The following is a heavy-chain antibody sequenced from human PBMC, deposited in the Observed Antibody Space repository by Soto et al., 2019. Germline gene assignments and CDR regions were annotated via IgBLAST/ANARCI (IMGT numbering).Heavy chain of an antibody. V-gene: IGHV3-30-3*01. J-gene: IGHJ6*02. D-gene: IGHD3-10*01. CDR3: ARDYYRGFISHGMDV. CDR2: ISYDGSNK. CDR1: GFTFSSYA. Sequence: QVQLVESGGGVVQPGRSLRLSCAASGFTFSSYAMHWVRQAPGKGLEWVAVISYDGSNKYYADSVKGRFTISRDNSKNPLYLQMNSLRAEDTAVYYCARDYYRGFISHGMDVWGQGTTVTVSS.